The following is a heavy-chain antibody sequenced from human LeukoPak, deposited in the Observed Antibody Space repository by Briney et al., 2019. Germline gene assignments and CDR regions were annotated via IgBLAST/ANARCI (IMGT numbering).Heavy chain of an antibody. CDR3: ARAPSITGTTPPGY. D-gene: IGHD1-7*01. J-gene: IGHJ4*02. Sequence: GASVKVSCKASGYTFTSYDINWVRQATGQGLEWMGWTNPNSGNTGYAQKFQGRVTMTRNTFISTAYMELSSLRSEDTAVYYCARAPSITGTTPPGYWGQGTLVTVSS. CDR2: TNPNSGNT. CDR1: GYTFTSYD. V-gene: IGHV1-8*01.